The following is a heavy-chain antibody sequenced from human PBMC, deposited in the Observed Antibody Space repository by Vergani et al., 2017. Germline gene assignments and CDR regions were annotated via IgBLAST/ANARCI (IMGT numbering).Heavy chain of an antibody. CDR1: GFTFGSYA. CDR3: ARGDNYEGAATCFDY. V-gene: IGHV3-30*04. CDR2: ISYDGSIK. D-gene: IGHD3-22*01. J-gene: IGHJ4*02. Sequence: QVQLVESGGGVVQPGRSLRLSCAASGFTFGSYAMHWVRQAPGKGLAWVAVISYDGSIKYYADSVKGRFTISRDNSKHTLYLQMNSLRAEDTAVYYCARGDNYEGAATCFDYWGQGTLVTVSS.